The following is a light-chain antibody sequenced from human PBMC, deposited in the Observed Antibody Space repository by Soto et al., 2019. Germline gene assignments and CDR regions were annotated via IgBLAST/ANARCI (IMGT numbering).Light chain of an antibody. CDR3: SSYTSSSTRV. V-gene: IGLV2-14*01. CDR1: SSDVGGYNY. J-gene: IGLJ1*01. CDR2: DVS. Sequence: QSVLTQPASVSGSPGQSITISCTGTSSDVGGYNYVSWYQQHPGEAPKLMIYDVSNRPSGVSNRFSGSKSVNTATLTISGLQADDEADYYCSSYTSSSTRVFGTGTKVTVL.